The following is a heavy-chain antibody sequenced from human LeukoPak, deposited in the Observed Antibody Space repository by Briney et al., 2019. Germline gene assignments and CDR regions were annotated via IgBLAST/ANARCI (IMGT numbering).Heavy chain of an antibody. CDR3: AREGDYDFWSGYYYYGMDV. J-gene: IGHJ6*02. Sequence: ASVKVSCKASGYTFTSYGISWVRQAPGQGLEWMGWISAYNGNTNYAQKLQGRVTMTTDTSTSTAYMELRSLRSDDTAVYYRAREGDYDFWSGYYYYGMDVWGQGTTVTVSS. CDR1: GYTFTSYG. V-gene: IGHV1-18*01. D-gene: IGHD3-3*01. CDR2: ISAYNGNT.